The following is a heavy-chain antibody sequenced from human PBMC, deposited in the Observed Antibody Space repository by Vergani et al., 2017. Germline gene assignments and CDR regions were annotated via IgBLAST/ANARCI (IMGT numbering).Heavy chain of an antibody. CDR1: GGSISSGSYY. Sequence: QVQLQESGPGLVKPSQTLSLTCTVSGGSISSGSYYWSWIRQPAGKGLEWIGRIYTSGSPNYNPSLKSRVTISVDTSKNQFSLKLSSVTAADTAVYYCAXLRSSEQWLGRQNWFDPWGQGTLVTVSS. CDR2: IYTSGSP. D-gene: IGHD6-19*01. J-gene: IGHJ5*02. CDR3: AXLRSSEQWLGRQNWFDP. V-gene: IGHV4-61*02.